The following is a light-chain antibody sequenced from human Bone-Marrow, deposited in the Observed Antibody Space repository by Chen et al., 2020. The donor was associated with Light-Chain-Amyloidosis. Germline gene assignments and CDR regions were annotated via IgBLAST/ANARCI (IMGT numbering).Light chain of an antibody. CDR1: DLPTKY. J-gene: IGLJ2*01. Sequence: SYAPTQPPSVSVSPGKPGRIPRSGDDLPTKYAYWYQQKPGQAPVLVIHRDTERPSGISERFSGSSSGTTATLPISGVQAEDEADYHCQSADSSGTYEVIFGGGTKLTVL. CDR3: QSADSSGTYEVI. CDR2: RDT. V-gene: IGLV3-25*03.